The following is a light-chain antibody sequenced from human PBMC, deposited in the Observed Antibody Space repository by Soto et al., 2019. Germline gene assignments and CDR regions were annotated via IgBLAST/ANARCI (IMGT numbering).Light chain of an antibody. CDR3: QQYYSYWT. CDR2: AAS. CDR1: QGISSY. Sequence: AIRMTQSPSSLSASTGDRVTITCRASQGISSYLAWYQQKPGKAPKLLIYAASTLQSGVPPRFSGSGSGTDFTLTISCLQSEDFATYYCQQYYSYWTFGQGTKVDIK. J-gene: IGKJ1*01. V-gene: IGKV1-8*01.